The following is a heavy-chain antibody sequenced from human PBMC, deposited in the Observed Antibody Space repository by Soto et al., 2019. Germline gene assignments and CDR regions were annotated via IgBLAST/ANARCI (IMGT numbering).Heavy chain of an antibody. CDR2: ISGSGGST. CDR1: GFTFSSYA. CDR3: AKDWTKGFLELGWFDP. D-gene: IGHD3-3*01. Sequence: GGSLRLSCAASGFTFSSYAMSWVRQAPGKGLEWVSAISGSGGSTYYADSVKGRFTISRDNSKNTLYLQMNSLRAEDTAVYYCAKDWTKGFLELGWFDPWGQGTLVTVSS. J-gene: IGHJ5*02. V-gene: IGHV3-23*01.